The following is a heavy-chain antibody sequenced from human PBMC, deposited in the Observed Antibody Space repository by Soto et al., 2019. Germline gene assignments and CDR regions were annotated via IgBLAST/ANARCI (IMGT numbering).Heavy chain of an antibody. J-gene: IGHJ2*01. CDR3: ARLGGYYYDSSGERNWYFDL. CDR2: IYYSGST. V-gene: IGHV4-39*01. D-gene: IGHD3-22*01. Sequence: KPSETLSLTCTVSGGSISSSSYYWGWIRQPPGKGLEWIGSIYYSGSTYYNPSLKSRVTISVDTSKNQFSLKLSSVTAADTAVYYCARLGGYYYDSSGERNWYFDLWGRGTLVTSPQ. CDR1: GGSISSSSYY.